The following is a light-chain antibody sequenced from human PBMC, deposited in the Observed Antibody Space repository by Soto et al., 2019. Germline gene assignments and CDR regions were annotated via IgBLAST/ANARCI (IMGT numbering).Light chain of an antibody. J-gene: IGKJ4*01. Sequence: EIVLTQSPATLSLSPGGKATLSCRASQSISSSLAWYQQRPGQAPRLLIYVASNRATGFPASFSGSGSGTDFTFTISSLEPEDFALYFCQQRTNWLTFGGGTKVDIK. CDR3: QQRTNWLT. CDR2: VAS. CDR1: QSISSS. V-gene: IGKV3-11*01.